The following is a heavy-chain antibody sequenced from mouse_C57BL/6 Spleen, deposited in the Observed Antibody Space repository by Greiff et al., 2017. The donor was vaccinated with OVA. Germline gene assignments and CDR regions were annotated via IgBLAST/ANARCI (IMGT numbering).Heavy chain of an antibody. Sequence: QVQLKQSGAELARPGASVKLSCKASGYTFTSYGISWVKQRTGQGLEWIGEIYPRSGNTYYNEKFKGKATLTADKSSSTAYMELRSLTSEDSAVYFWARTPYSNYVKGTCFDYWGQGTTLTVSS. CDR2: IYPRSGNT. V-gene: IGHV1-81*01. CDR1: GYTFTSYG. J-gene: IGHJ2*01. CDR3: ARTPYSNYVKGTCFDY. D-gene: IGHD2-5*01.